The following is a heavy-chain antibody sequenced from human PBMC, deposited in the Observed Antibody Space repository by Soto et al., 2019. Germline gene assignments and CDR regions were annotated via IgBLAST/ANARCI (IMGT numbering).Heavy chain of an antibody. D-gene: IGHD6-13*01. CDR2: IVLGSGNT. J-gene: IGHJ6*02. Sequence: QIQLVQSGPEVKKPGTSVRVSCKASGFTFTTSAVQWVRQARGQRLEWIGWIVLGSGNTEYAQKFQKRVTITRDMATSTAYMDLSSLRSEDTAVYYCAAAPSPEVGSIWHLDYYCMAVWGQGTTVTV. CDR1: GFTFTTSA. CDR3: AAAPSPEVGSIWHLDYYCMAV. V-gene: IGHV1-58*01.